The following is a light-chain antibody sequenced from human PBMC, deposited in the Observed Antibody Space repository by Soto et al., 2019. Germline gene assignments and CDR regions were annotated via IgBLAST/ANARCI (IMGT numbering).Light chain of an antibody. CDR2: KAS. CDR1: EKIRNF. CDR3: QPYNSYSRT. Sequence: DIQMTQSPSTLSASVGDGVTSTYQAREKIRNFLAWCQQKPGKAPNLLIYKASRSASGAPSTFGGSGSGTEFILTIRSLQPDDFSTYYCQPYNSYSRTFGQGTKVDIK. J-gene: IGKJ1*01. V-gene: IGKV1-5*03.